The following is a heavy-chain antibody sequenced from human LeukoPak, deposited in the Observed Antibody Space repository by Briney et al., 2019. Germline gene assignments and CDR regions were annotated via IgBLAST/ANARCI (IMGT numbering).Heavy chain of an antibody. V-gene: IGHV3-20*04. J-gene: IGHJ6*03. CDR3: ARGGALNYYYYYMDV. CDR1: GFTFDDYG. D-gene: IGHD2-15*01. CDR2: INWNGGST. Sequence: GGSLGLSCAASGFTFDDYGMSWVPPAPGKGLEWVSGINWNGGSTGYADSVKGRFTISRDNAKNSLYLQMNSLRAEDTALYCCARGGALNYYYYYMDVWGKGTTVTVSS.